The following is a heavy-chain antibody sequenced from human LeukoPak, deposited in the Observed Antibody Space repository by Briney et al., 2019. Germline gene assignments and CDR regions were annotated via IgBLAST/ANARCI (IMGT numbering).Heavy chain of an antibody. D-gene: IGHD1-14*01. Sequence: PGGSLRLSCAASGFTFSSHAMTWVRQAPGKGLEWGSSITGSDGSTFYAASVKGRFTISRDNSKNTLYLQMNSLRAEDTAVYYCAKLGISDGIDYWGQGTLVTVSS. V-gene: IGHV3-23*01. CDR1: GFTFSSHA. J-gene: IGHJ4*02. CDR2: ITGSDGST. CDR3: AKLGISDGIDY.